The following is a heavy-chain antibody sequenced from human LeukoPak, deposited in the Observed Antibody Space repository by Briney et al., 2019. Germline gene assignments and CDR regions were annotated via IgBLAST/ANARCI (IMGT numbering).Heavy chain of an antibody. D-gene: IGHD6-13*01. V-gene: IGHV4-59*01. CDR2: IYYSGST. CDR1: GGSIRRYY. J-gene: IGHJ4*02. CDR3: ASGAAAGTSY. Sequence: SETLSLTCTVSGGSIRRYYWSWIRQPPGKGLEWIGYIYYSGSTNYNPSLKSRVTISVDTSKNQFSLKLSSVTAADTAVYYCASGAAAGTSYWGQGTLVTVSS.